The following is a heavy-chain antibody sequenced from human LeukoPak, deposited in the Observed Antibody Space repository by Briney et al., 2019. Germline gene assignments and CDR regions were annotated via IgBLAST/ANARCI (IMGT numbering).Heavy chain of an antibody. D-gene: IGHD2-15*01. CDR3: ARSAPYCSGGSCYHY. V-gene: IGHV4-59*01. CDR1: GGSISSYY. Sequence: SETLSLTCTVSGGSISSYYWSWIRQPPGKGLEWIGYIYYSGSTNYNPSLKSRVTISVDTSKNQFSLKLSSVTPADTAVYYCARSAPYCSGGSCYHYWGQGTLVTVSS. CDR2: IYYSGST. J-gene: IGHJ4*02.